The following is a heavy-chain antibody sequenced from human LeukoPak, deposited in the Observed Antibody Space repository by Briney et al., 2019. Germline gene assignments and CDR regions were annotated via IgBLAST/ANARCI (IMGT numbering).Heavy chain of an antibody. CDR2: ISGSTGRT. V-gene: IGHV3-23*01. CDR1: GFTFSSYA. J-gene: IGHJ6*02. D-gene: IGHD4-11*01. Sequence: GGSLRLSCAASGFTFSSYAMSWVRQAPGKGLESVSAISGSTGRTYYADSVKGRFTISRDNSKNTLYLQMNSLRAEDTAVYYCARDRVSNYWSVYYYYGMDVWGQGTTVTVSS. CDR3: ARDRVSNYWSVYYYYGMDV.